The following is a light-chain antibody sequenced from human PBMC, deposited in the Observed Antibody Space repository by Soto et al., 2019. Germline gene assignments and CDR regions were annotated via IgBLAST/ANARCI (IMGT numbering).Light chain of an antibody. V-gene: IGLV2-14*03. Sequence: QSALTQPASVSGSPGQSITISCTGTSSDVGTYEYVSWYQHHPGKAPKLMIYDVSNRPSGVSDRFSGCKSGNTASLTISGLQAEDEADYYCSSYASNGDVLFGGGTKLTVL. CDR2: DVS. J-gene: IGLJ2*01. CDR3: SSYASNGDVL. CDR1: SSDVGTYEY.